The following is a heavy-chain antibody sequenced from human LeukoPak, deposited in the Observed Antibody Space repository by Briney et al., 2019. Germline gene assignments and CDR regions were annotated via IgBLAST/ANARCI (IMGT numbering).Heavy chain of an antibody. Sequence: ASVKVSCKASGYTFTSYGISWVRQAPGQGLEWMGWISAYNGNTNYAQKLQGRVTMTTDTSTSTAYMELRSLRSDDTAVYYCACTVLLWFGEYPSYYFDYWGQGTLVTVSS. V-gene: IGHV1-18*01. CDR3: ACTVLLWFGEYPSYYFDY. J-gene: IGHJ4*02. CDR1: GYTFTSYG. CDR2: ISAYNGNT. D-gene: IGHD3-10*01.